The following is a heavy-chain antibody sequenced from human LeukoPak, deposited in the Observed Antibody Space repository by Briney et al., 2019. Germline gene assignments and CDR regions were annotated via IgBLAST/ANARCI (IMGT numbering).Heavy chain of an antibody. Sequence: ASVKVSCKVSGYTLTEISIHWVRQAPGKGLEWMGHFDPENGETIYTQKFQARVTMTEDTSTDTAYMELSSLRSEDTAVYYCTTDRISMVRGGRTYFYHGTDAWGQGTTVIVSS. CDR2: FDPENGET. CDR3: TTDRISMVRGGRTYFYHGTDA. V-gene: IGHV1-24*01. CDR1: GYTLTEIS. D-gene: IGHD3-10*01. J-gene: IGHJ6*02.